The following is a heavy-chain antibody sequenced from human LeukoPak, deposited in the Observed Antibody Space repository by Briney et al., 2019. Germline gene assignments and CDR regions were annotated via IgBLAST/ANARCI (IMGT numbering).Heavy chain of an antibody. CDR1: GSTFSSYW. Sequence: GESLKISCRASGSTFSSYWIGWVRQMPGKGLEWMGIIYNGDSDARYSPSFQGQVTISADKSISTAYLQWSSLKASDTAMYYCARQVDTAMVTDWFDPWGQGTLVTVSS. CDR2: IYNGDSDA. J-gene: IGHJ5*02. CDR3: ARQVDTAMVTDWFDP. V-gene: IGHV5-51*01. D-gene: IGHD5-18*01.